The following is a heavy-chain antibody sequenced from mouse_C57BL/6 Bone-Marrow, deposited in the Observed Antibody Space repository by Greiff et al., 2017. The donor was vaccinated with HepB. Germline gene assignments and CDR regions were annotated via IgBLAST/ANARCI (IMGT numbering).Heavy chain of an antibody. CDR2: IHPSDSDT. Sequence: VQLQQPGAELVKPGASVKVSCKASGYTFTSYWMHWVKQRPGQGLEWIGRIHPSDSDTNYNQKVKGKATLTVDKSSSTAYMQLSSRTSEDSAVYYCAIGDYYGSSYGWYFDVWGTGTTVTVSS. CDR3: AIGDYYGSSYGWYFDV. J-gene: IGHJ1*03. V-gene: IGHV1-74*01. CDR1: GYTFTSYW. D-gene: IGHD1-1*01.